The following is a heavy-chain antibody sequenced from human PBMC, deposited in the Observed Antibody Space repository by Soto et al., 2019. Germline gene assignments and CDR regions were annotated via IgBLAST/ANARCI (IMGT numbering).Heavy chain of an antibody. CDR3: SRGTSIPASGDY. J-gene: IGHJ4*02. D-gene: IGHD6-6*01. CDR1: GYTFTNYG. Sequence: QVQLVQSGAEVKKPGASVKVSCKASGYTFTNYGIHWVRQAPGEGLEWLGWVSAYNGERRYAQRVQARVIMNTDTSTTTAYMELRSLRSDDTAVYYCSRGTSIPASGDYWGQGTLVTVSS. V-gene: IGHV1-18*01. CDR2: VSAYNGER.